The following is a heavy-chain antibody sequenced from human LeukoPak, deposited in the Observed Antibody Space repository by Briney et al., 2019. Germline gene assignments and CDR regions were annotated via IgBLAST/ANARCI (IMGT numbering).Heavy chain of an antibody. CDR2: INQDGSEK. V-gene: IGHV3-7*01. D-gene: IGHD6-19*01. Sequence: PGGSLRLSCAVPGFTFSSYWMSWVRQAPGKGLEWVASINQDGSEKYYVDSLKGRFTISRDNAKNPLYLQMNSLRAEDTAVYYCARDTAQWLVKYYFDYWGQGTLVTVSS. J-gene: IGHJ4*02. CDR3: ARDTAQWLVKYYFDY. CDR1: GFTFSSYW.